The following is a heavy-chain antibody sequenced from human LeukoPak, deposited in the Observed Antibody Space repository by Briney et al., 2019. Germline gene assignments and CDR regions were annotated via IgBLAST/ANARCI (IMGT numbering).Heavy chain of an antibody. D-gene: IGHD3-22*01. CDR2: IYHSGST. CDR1: GDSISGYY. V-gene: IGHV4-38-2*02. CDR3: AREGNYYDSSGSLDY. Sequence: SETLSLTCTVSGDSISGYYWSWLRQPPGKGLEWIGSIYHSGSTYYNPSLKSRVTISVDTSKNQFSLKLSSVTAADTAVYYCAREGNYYDSSGSLDYWGQGTLVTVSS. J-gene: IGHJ4*02.